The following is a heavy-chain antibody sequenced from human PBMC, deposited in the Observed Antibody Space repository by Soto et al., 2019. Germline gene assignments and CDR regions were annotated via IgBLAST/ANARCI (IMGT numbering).Heavy chain of an antibody. CDR3: AREGVAPYYYYGMDV. V-gene: IGHV1-18*01. CDR2: ISSYNGDT. CDR1: GYTFTRSG. D-gene: IGHD5-12*01. J-gene: IGHJ6*02. Sequence: QVQLVQSGAEVKKPGASVKVSCKASGYTFTRSGISWVRQAPGQGPDWMGWISSYNGDTNYAQTFQGRVTMTTDTSTSTAYMELGSLRSDDTAVYYCAREGVAPYYYYGMDVWGQGTPVTVYS.